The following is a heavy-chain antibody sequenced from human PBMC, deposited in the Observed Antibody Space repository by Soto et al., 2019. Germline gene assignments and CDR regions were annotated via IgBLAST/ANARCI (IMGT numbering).Heavy chain of an antibody. CDR3: ARGTYYYDSSGPLGGPDS. CDR2: IWYDGSNK. Sequence: QVQLVESGGGVVQPGRSLRLSCAASGFTFSSYGMHWVRQAPGKGLEWVAVIWYDGSNKYYADSVKGRFTISRDNSKNTLYRQMTSLRAEDTAVYYCARGTYYYDSSGPLGGPDSWGQGTLVTVSS. V-gene: IGHV3-33*01. D-gene: IGHD3-22*01. CDR1: GFTFSSYG. J-gene: IGHJ4*02.